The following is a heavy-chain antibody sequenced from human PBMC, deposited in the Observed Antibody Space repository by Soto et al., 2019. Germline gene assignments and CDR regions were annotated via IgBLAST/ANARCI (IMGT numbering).Heavy chain of an antibody. CDR1: GYTFTGYY. Sequence: ASVKVSCKASGYTFTGYYMHWVRQAPGQGLEWMGWINPNSGGTNYAQKFQGWVTMTRDTSISTAYMELSRLRSDDTAVYYCARAYSSSSPYYYYGMDVWGQGTTVTVYS. CDR2: INPNSGGT. J-gene: IGHJ6*02. V-gene: IGHV1-2*04. CDR3: ARAYSSSSPYYYYGMDV. D-gene: IGHD6-6*01.